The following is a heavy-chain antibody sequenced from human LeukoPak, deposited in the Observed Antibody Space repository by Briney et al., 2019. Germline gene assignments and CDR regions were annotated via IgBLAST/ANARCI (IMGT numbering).Heavy chain of an antibody. Sequence: ASVKVSCKASGYTFTGYYMHWVRQAPGQGLEWMGWINPNSGGTNYAQKFQGRVTVTRDTSISTAYMELSRLRSDDTAVYYCARGTKWFGELSHYYYYYYMDVWGKGTTVTISS. J-gene: IGHJ6*03. CDR1: GYTFTGYY. D-gene: IGHD3-10*01. CDR2: INPNSGGT. CDR3: ARGTKWFGELSHYYYYYYMDV. V-gene: IGHV1-2*02.